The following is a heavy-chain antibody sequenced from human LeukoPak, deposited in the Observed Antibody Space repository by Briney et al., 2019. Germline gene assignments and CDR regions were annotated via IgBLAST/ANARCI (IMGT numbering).Heavy chain of an antibody. D-gene: IGHD2-15*01. CDR3: ARDDCSGGSCYFGDH. V-gene: IGHV1-18*01. CDR1: GYTFTSYG. Sequence: GASVKVSCKASGYTFTSYGISWVRQAPGQGLEWMGWISAYNGNTNYAQKFQGRVTMTTDTSTSTAYMELRSLRSDDTAVYYCARDDCSGGSCYFGDHWGQGTLVTVSS. J-gene: IGHJ4*02. CDR2: ISAYNGNT.